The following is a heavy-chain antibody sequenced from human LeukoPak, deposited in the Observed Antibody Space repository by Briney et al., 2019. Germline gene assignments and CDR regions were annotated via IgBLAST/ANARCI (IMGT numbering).Heavy chain of an antibody. CDR3: ARSLDVDIVATTHFDY. V-gene: IGHV1-69*13. CDR1: GGTFSSYA. CDR2: IIPIFGTA. Sequence: SVKVSCKASGGTFSSYAISWVQQAPGQGLEWMGGIIPIFGTANYAQKFQGRVTITADESTSTAYMELSSLRSEDTAVYYCARSLDVDIVATTHFDYWGQGTLVTVSS. D-gene: IGHD5-12*01. J-gene: IGHJ4*02.